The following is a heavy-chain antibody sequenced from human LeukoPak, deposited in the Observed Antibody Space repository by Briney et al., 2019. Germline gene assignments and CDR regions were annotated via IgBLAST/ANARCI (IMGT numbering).Heavy chain of an antibody. CDR1: GFTFSTYG. CDR2: IRYDGSNK. D-gene: IGHD6-13*01. Sequence: PGGSLRLSCAASGFTFSTYGMHWVRQAPGKGLEWVAFIRYDGSNKYYADSVKGRFTISRDNSKNTVYPQMNSLRAEDTAVYYCARFGQQLVLDYWGQGTLVTVSS. J-gene: IGHJ4*02. V-gene: IGHV3-30*02. CDR3: ARFGQQLVLDY.